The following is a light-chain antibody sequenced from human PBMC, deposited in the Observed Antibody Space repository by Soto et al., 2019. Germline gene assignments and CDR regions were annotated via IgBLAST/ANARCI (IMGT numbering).Light chain of an antibody. J-gene: IGKJ1*01. V-gene: IGKV3-15*01. CDR1: QSVSSN. CDR3: QQYNNWPRT. CDR2: GAS. Sequence: EILMAQSPATLSVSPGARGTLSCRASQSVSSNLAWYQQKPGQAPRLVIYGASARATGIPSRFSGSVSGTEFTLTISSLQSEDFAVYYCQQYNNWPRTFGQGTKVDIK.